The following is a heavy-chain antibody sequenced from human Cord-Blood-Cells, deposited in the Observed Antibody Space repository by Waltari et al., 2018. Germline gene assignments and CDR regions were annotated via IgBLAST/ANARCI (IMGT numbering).Heavy chain of an antibody. CDR2: SYYSGST. V-gene: IGHV4-39*01. Sequence: QLQLQESGPGLVKPSETLSLTCTVSGGSISSSSYYWGWIRQPPGKGLEWIGSSYYSGSTYYNPSLKSRVTSSVDTSKIQVSLRLSAVAAADTAVYSWARRSCYVDDWGQGTLVTVSS. CDR3: ARRSCYVDD. J-gene: IGHJ4*02. CDR1: GGSISSSSYY.